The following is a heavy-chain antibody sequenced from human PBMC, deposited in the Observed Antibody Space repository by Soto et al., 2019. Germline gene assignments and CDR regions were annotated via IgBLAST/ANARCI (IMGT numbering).Heavy chain of an antibody. V-gene: IGHV1-2*04. CDR2: INPNSGGT. D-gene: IGHD6-19*01. J-gene: IGHJ6*02. Sequence: QVQLVQSGAEVKKPGASVKVSCKASGYTFTGYYMHWVRQAPGQGLEWMGWINPNSGGTNYAQKFQGWVTMTRDTSISTAYMELSRLRSDDTAVYYCARDGSGWYRHDDYCYYGMDVWGQGTTVTVSS. CDR1: GYTFTGYY. CDR3: ARDGSGWYRHDDYCYYGMDV.